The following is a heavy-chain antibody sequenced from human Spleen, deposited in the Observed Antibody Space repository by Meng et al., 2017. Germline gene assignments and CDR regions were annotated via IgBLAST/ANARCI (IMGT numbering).Heavy chain of an antibody. Sequence: QVHLQESGPGLVKPSETLSLTCSVSGGPIRGYYWSWIRQPPGKGLEWIGYIHYSGRTNYNPSLQSRVTISVDTSKNQFSLKLNSVTAADTALYYCARHSGARVGAFDSWGQGTLVTVSS. J-gene: IGHJ4*02. CDR1: GGPIRGYY. CDR3: ARHSGARVGAFDS. D-gene: IGHD1-26*01. CDR2: IHYSGRT. V-gene: IGHV4-59*08.